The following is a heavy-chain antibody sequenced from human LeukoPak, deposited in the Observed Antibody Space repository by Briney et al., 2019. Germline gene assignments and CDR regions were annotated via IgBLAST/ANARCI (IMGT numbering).Heavy chain of an antibody. CDR2: ISSDGSNE. CDR1: GFAFSTYS. D-gene: IGHD1-14*01. V-gene: IGHV3-30*01. J-gene: IGHJ4*02. CDR3: AGDPNRSYFDH. Sequence: PGGSLRLSCAASGFAFSTYSMHWVRQAPGKGLEWLAPISSDGSNENFADSVKGRFTISRDNSKNTLYLQMNSLRSEDTAIYYCAGDPNRSYFDHWGQGTLVTVSS.